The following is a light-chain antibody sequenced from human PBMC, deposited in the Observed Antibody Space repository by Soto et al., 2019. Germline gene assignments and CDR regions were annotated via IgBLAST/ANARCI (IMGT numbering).Light chain of an antibody. Sequence: EIVMTQSPATLSVSPGGRATLSCRASQSISDTLAWYQQKPGQAPRLLIHGASTREPGFPARFSGSGSGTEFTLSISRLEPEDFAVYFCHQFGSSTQTFGHGTKVDIK. CDR2: GAS. V-gene: IGKV3-15*01. J-gene: IGKJ1*01. CDR3: HQFGSSTQT. CDR1: QSISDT.